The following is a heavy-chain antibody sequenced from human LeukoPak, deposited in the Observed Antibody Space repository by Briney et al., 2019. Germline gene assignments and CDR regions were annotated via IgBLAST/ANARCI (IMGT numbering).Heavy chain of an antibody. CDR2: IRSKANSYAT. V-gene: IGHV3-73*01. D-gene: IGHD2-2*01. J-gene: IGHJ4*02. Sequence: GGSLKLSCAASGFTFSGSAMHWVRQASGKGLEWVGRIRSKANSYATAYAASVKGRFTISRDDSKNTAYLQMNSLKTEDTAVYYCTRYHCSSTSYYPFGDYWGQGTLVTVSS. CDR3: TRYHCSSTSYYPFGDY. CDR1: GFTFSGSA.